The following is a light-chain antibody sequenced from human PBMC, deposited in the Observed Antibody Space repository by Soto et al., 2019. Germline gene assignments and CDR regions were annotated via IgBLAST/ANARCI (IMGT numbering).Light chain of an antibody. CDR2: GAS. CDR1: QSVSSSF. Sequence: EIMLTQSPGSLSLSPGERATLSCRASQSVSSSFLAWYQQKPGQAPRVLIYGASIRATGIPDRFSGSGSGTDFTLTISRKEPEDFAMYLCQPYGTSLWMFGQGTKVEIK. CDR3: QPYGTSLWM. J-gene: IGKJ1*01. V-gene: IGKV3-20*01.